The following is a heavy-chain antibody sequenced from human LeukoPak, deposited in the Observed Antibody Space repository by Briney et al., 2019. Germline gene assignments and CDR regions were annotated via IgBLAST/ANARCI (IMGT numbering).Heavy chain of an antibody. CDR2: IKSKTDGGTT. CDR1: GFNFSNAW. V-gene: IGHV3-15*01. CDR3: WGLRYFDWLLGYNWFDP. D-gene: IGHD3-9*01. J-gene: IGHJ5*02. Sequence: GGSLRLSCAASGFNFSNAWMSWVRQAPGKGLEWVGRIKSKTDGGTTDYAAPVKGRFTISRDDSKNTLYLQMNSLKTEDTAVYYCWGLRYFDWLLGYNWFDPWGQGTLVTVSS.